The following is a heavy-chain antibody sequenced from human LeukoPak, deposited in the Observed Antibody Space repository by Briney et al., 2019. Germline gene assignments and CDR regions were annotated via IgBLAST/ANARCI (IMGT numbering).Heavy chain of an antibody. V-gene: IGHV4-4*02. CDR2: VNLQGST. J-gene: IGHJ4*02. CDR1: GGSISNTNW. CDR3: AREAKRIENGATLDY. Sequence: PSETLSLTCGVSGGSISNTNWWTWVRQPPGKGLEWIGEVNLQGSTNYNPSLKSRVAISVDKSENHISLKLTSVTAADTAVYYCAREAKRIENGATLDYWGQGTLVTVSS. D-gene: IGHD1-26*01.